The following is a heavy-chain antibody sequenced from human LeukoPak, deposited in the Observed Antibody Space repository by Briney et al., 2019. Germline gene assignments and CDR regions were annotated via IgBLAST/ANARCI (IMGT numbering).Heavy chain of an antibody. CDR3: ATRQSGYSSGWYHY. Sequence: PGGSLRLSCAASGFTFSSYEMNWVRQAPGKGLEWVSYISSSGSTIYYADSVKGRFTISRDNAKNSLYLQMNSLRAEDAAVYYCATRQSGYSSGWYHYWGQGTLVTVSS. J-gene: IGHJ4*02. CDR2: ISSSGSTI. V-gene: IGHV3-48*03. CDR1: GFTFSSYE. D-gene: IGHD6-19*01.